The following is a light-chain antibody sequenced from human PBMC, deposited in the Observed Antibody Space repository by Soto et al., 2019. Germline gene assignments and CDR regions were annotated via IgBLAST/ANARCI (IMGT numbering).Light chain of an antibody. Sequence: IQMTQSPSTLSASIGDRVTITCRARQNIRTWLAWYQLKPGKAPKLLISDASTLEDEVPSRFSGRGSGTEFTLIISSLQPDDFATYFCQQSHSSPWTFGPGTQVEIK. CDR1: QNIRTW. CDR3: QQSHSSPWT. J-gene: IGKJ1*01. V-gene: IGKV1-5*01. CDR2: DAS.